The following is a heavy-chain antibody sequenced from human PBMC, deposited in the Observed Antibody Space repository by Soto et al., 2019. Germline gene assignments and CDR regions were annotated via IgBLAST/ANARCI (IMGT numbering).Heavy chain of an antibody. CDR3: ARDPYYYDSSEGFDP. CDR2: IYYNGRT. CDR1: GGSISSYS. V-gene: IGHV4-39*07. Sequence: PSETLSLTCTVSGGSISSYSWVWIRQPPGKGLEWIGMIYYNGRTYYSESLKSRVTISVDTSKNQFSLKLSSVTAADTAVYYCARDPYYYDSSEGFDPWGQGTLVTVSS. D-gene: IGHD3-22*01. J-gene: IGHJ5*02.